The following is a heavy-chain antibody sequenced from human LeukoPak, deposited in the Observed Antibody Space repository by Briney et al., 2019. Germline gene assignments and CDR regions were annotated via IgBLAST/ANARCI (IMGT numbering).Heavy chain of an antibody. J-gene: IGHJ4*02. CDR2: IYYSGST. CDR3: ARGMASGFWSGYSFDY. V-gene: IGHV4-30-4*08. D-gene: IGHD3-3*01. Sequence: SETLSLTCTVSGGPISSGDYYWSWIRQPPGKGLEWIGYIYYSGSTYYNPSLKSRVTISVDTSKNQFSLKLSSVTAADTAVYYCARGMASGFWSGYSFDYWGQGTLVTVSS. CDR1: GGPISSGDYY.